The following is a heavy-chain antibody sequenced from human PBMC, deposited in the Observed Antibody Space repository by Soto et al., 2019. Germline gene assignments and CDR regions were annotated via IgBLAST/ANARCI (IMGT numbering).Heavy chain of an antibody. CDR2: IGTAGDT. CDR1: GFTFSSYD. J-gene: IGHJ6*02. D-gene: IGHD4-4*01. CDR3: ARISPAAVNPLDYYYYYGMDV. Sequence: GGSLRLSCAASGFTFSSYDMHWVRQATGKGLEWVSAIGTAGDTYYPGSVKGRFTISRENAKNSLYLQMNSLRAGDTAVYYCARISPAAVNPLDYYYYYGMDVWGQGTTVTVSS. V-gene: IGHV3-13*01.